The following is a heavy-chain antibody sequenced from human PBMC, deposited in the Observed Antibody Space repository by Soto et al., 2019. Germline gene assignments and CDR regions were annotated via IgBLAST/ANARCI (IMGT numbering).Heavy chain of an antibody. J-gene: IGHJ3*02. CDR2: INPSGGST. D-gene: IGHD3-22*01. CDR3: AREIAMIVVAPGAFDI. V-gene: IGHV1-46*03. CDR1: GYTFTSYY. Sequence: VKVSCKASGYTFTSYYMHWVRQAPGQGLEWMGIINPSGGSTSYAQKFQGRVTMTRDTSTSTVYMELSSLRSEDTAVYYCAREIAMIVVAPGAFDIWGQGTMVTVSS.